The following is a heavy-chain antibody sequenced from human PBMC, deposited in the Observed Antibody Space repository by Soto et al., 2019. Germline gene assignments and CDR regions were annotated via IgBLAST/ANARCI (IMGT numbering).Heavy chain of an antibody. J-gene: IGHJ3*02. CDR3: ARCMRALRTDDVFDI. V-gene: IGHV1-2*02. CDR1: GYIFTGYY. CDR2: IHPNSGGT. Sequence: ASVKVSCKASGYIFTGYYLHWVRQAPGQGLEWMGWIHPNSGGTNYAQKFRDRVSITADESTNTAYMELSSLRSEDTAIYFCARCMRALRTDDVFDIWGNGTVVTVSS.